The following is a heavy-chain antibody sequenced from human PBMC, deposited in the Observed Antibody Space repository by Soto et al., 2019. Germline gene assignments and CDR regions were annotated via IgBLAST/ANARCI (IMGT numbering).Heavy chain of an antibody. V-gene: IGHV1-18*01. CDR2: ISAYNGNT. Sequence: QVQLVQSGAEVKKPGASVKVSCKASGYTFTSYGISWVRQAPGQGLEWMGWISAYNGNTIYAQKLQGRVTMTTDTSTSTAYMELRSLRSDATAVYYCARVDFPRYYYYYYMDVWGKGTTVTVSS. CDR1: GYTFTSYG. J-gene: IGHJ6*03. CDR3: ARVDFPRYYYYYYMDV.